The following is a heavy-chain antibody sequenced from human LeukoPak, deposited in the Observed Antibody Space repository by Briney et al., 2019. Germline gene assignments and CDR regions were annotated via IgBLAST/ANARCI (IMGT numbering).Heavy chain of an antibody. J-gene: IGHJ4*02. CDR3: ARNLQITTVTDMDY. CDR1: GYTVTGYD. V-gene: IGHV1-2*02. D-gene: IGHD4-17*01. CDR2: INPTSGGS. Sequence: ASGKVSCKASGYTVTGYDMLWVRQAPGHGLGWRGWINPTSGGSNYAQKFQGRVNMTSATSVSTAYMELSRLRSDDTAVYYCARNLQITTVTDMDYWGQGTLVTVSS.